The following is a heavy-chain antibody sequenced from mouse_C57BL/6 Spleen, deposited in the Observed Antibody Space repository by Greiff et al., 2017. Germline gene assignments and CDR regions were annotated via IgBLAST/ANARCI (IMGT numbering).Heavy chain of an antibody. Sequence: EVHLVESGGGLVKPGGSLKLSCAASGFTFSSYAMSWVRQTPEKRLEWVATISDGGSYTYYPDNVKGRFTISRDNAKNNLYLQMSHLKSEDTAMYYCARDRTTVDYFDYGGQGTTLTVSS. CDR3: ARDRTTVDYFDY. CDR1: GFTFSSYA. CDR2: ISDGGSYT. D-gene: IGHD1-1*01. J-gene: IGHJ2*01. V-gene: IGHV5-4*01.